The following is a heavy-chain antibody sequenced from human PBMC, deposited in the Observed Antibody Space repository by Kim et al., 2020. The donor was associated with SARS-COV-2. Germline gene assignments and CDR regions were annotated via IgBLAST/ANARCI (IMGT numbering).Heavy chain of an antibody. CDR2: ILYDGSNK. J-gene: IGHJ6*02. CDR3: AKDSSREGIAAAVSYGGYNYSMDV. Sequence: GGSLRLPCAASGFTFSSYGMHWVRQAPGKGLEWVAVILYDGSNKYYADSVKGRFTISRDNSKNTLYLQMNSLRAEDTAVYYCAKDSSREGIAAAVSYGGYNYSMDVWGQGTTVTVSS. CDR1: GFTFSSYG. D-gene: IGHD6-13*01. V-gene: IGHV3-30*18.